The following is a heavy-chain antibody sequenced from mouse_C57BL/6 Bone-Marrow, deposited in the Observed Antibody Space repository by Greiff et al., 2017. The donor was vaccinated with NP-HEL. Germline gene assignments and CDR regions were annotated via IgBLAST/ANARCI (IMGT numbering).Heavy chain of an antibody. CDR1: GYTFTSYW. V-gene: IGHV1-69*01. Sequence: QVQLQQSGAELVMPGASVKLSCKASGYTFTSYWMHWVKQRPGQGLEWIGEIDPSDSYTNYNQKFKGKSTLTVDKSSSTAYMQLSSLTSEDSAVYYCARKDPYYYGSRGYAMDYWGQGTSVTVSS. D-gene: IGHD1-1*01. J-gene: IGHJ4*01. CDR2: IDPSDSYT. CDR3: ARKDPYYYGSRGYAMDY.